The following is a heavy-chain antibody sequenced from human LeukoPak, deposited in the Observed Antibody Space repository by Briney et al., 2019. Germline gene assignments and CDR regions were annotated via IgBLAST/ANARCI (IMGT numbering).Heavy chain of an antibody. Sequence: PGGSLRLSCAASGFTFSSYSMIWVRQAPGKGLEWVSSISSSNSYIYYADSVKGRFTVSRDGAKNSVYLQMNSLRAEDTAVYYCVRESPVAAVGRSWFDPWGQGTLVTVSS. V-gene: IGHV3-21*04. CDR3: VRESPVAAVGRSWFDP. J-gene: IGHJ5*02. CDR1: GFTFSSYS. D-gene: IGHD6-13*01. CDR2: ISSSNSYI.